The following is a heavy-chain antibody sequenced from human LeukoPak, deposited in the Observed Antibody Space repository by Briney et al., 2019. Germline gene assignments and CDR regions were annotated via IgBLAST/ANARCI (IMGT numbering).Heavy chain of an antibody. CDR1: GFTFSSYA. J-gene: IGHJ4*02. D-gene: IGHD3-10*01. CDR2: ISGSGGST. CDR3: AKGDNTMVRGEGYFVY. V-gene: IGHV3-23*01. Sequence: GGSLRLSCAASGFTFSSYAMSWVRQAPGKGLEWVSAISGSGGSTYYADSVKGRFTISRDNSKNTLYLQMNSLRAEDTAVYYCAKGDNTMVRGEGYFVYWGQGTLVTVSS.